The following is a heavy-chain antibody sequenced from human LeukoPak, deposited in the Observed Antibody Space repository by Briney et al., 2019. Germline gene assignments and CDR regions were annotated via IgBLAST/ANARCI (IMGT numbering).Heavy chain of an antibody. V-gene: IGHV4-34*01. Sequence: SETLPLTCAVYGGSFSGYCWSWIRQPPGKGLEWIGEINHSGSTNYNPSLKSRVTISVDTSKNQFSLKLSSVTAADTAVYYCARRPRGGDCYPNWGQGTLVTVSS. CDR2: INHSGST. J-gene: IGHJ4*02. CDR3: ARRPRGGDCYPN. CDR1: GGSFSGYC. D-gene: IGHD2-21*02.